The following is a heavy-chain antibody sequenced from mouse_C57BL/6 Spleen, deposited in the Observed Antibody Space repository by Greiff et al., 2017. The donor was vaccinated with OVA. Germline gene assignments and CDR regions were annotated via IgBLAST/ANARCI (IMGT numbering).Heavy chain of an antibody. V-gene: IGHV1-64*01. CDR3: ARSEVPFAY. J-gene: IGHJ3*01. CDR2: IHPKSGST. Sequence: VQLQQPGAELVKPGASVKLSCKASGYTFTSYWMHWVKQRPGQGLEWIGMIHPKSGSTNYNEKLKSKATMTVDKSSSTAYMQLSSLTSEDSAVYFCARSEVPFAYWGQGTLVTVSA. CDR1: GYTFTSYW.